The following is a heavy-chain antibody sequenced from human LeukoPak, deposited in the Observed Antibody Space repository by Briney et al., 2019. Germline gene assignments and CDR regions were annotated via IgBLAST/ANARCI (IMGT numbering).Heavy chain of an antibody. CDR3: ARGNIAAAGTLDY. CDR2: ISYDGSNK. D-gene: IGHD6-13*01. CDR1: GFTFSSYA. Sequence: PRRSLRLSCAASGFTFSSYAMHWVRQAPGKGLEWVAVISYDGSNKYYADSVKGRFTISRDNSKNTLYLQMNRLRAEDTAVYYCARGNIAAAGTLDYWGQGTLVTVSA. V-gene: IGHV3-30-3*01. J-gene: IGHJ4*02.